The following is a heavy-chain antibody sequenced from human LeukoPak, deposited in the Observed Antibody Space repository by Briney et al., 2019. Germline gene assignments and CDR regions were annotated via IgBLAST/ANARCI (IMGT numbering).Heavy chain of an antibody. CDR1: GFTFSSYG. CDR3: AKEETGYSSGWYPQTDY. CDR2: ISYDGSNK. Sequence: PGGSLRLSCAASGFTFSSYGMHWVRQAPGKGLEGVAVISYDGSNKYYADSVKGRFTISRDNSKNTLYLQMNSLRAEDTAVYYCAKEETGYSSGWYPQTDYWGQGTLVTVSS. V-gene: IGHV3-30*18. J-gene: IGHJ4*02. D-gene: IGHD6-19*01.